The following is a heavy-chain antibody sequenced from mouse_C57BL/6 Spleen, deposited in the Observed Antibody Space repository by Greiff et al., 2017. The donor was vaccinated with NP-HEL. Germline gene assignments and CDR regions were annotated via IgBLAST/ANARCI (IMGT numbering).Heavy chain of an antibody. CDR1: GYTFTSYW. J-gene: IGHJ2*01. CDR2: IDPSDSYT. CDR3: ARPFYYGNYPDYFDY. V-gene: IGHV1-50*01. D-gene: IGHD2-1*01. Sequence: QVQLQQPGAELVKPGASVKLSCKASGYTFTSYWMQWVKQRPGQGLEWIGEIDPSDSYTNYNQKFKGKATLTVDTSSSTAYMQLSSLTSEDSAVYYCARPFYYGNYPDYFDYWGQGTTLTVSS.